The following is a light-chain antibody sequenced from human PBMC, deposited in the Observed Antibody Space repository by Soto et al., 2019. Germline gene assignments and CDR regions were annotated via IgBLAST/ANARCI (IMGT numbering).Light chain of an antibody. J-gene: IGKJ4*01. CDR3: QQFNKKLT. Sequence: AIQLTQSPSSLSASVGDRVTITCRASQGISSALAWYQQKPGKAPKLLIYDASSLESGVPSRFSGSGSGTDFTITISSLQPEDFATYYCQQFNKKLTFGGGTKVEIK. CDR2: DAS. CDR1: QGISSA. V-gene: IGKV1D-13*01.